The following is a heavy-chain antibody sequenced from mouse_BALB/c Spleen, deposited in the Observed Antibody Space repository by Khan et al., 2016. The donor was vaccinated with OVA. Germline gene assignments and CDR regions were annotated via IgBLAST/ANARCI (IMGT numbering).Heavy chain of an antibody. V-gene: IGHV1-20*02. CDR3: ARIYRSDFDY. Sequence: VQLQQSGPELVKPGASVKISCKASGYSFTGYFMNWVMQSHGTSLEWIGRINPHVGETFYNQKFKDKATLTVDESSSTAHMELRSRASEDSAVYYCARIYRSDFDYWGQGTTLTVSS. CDR2: INPHVGET. J-gene: IGHJ2*01. D-gene: IGHD1-1*01. CDR1: GYSFTGYF.